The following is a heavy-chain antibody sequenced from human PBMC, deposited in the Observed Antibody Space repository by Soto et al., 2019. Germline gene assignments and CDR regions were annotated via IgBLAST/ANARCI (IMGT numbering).Heavy chain of an antibody. J-gene: IGHJ4*02. CDR1: CASISSGDYF. D-gene: IGHD5-12*01. Sequence: LSLTCTVSCASISSGDYFWSWIRQSPGKGLEWIGYIYDSGSSYYNPSLKSRVTMSVDTSKNQFSLKLRSVTAADTAVYYCAREKGYISGPKNFDYWGQGTLVTVSS. CDR3: AREKGYISGPKNFDY. V-gene: IGHV4-30-4*01. CDR2: IYDSGSS.